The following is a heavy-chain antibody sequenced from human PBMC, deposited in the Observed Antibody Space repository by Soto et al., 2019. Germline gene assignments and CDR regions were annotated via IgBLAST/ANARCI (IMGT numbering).Heavy chain of an antibody. J-gene: IGHJ6*02. D-gene: IGHD1-1*01. CDR1: GGTFSSYA. V-gene: IGHV1-69*13. CDR3: ASPLHDLYYYGMDV. Sequence: SVKVSCKASGGTFSSYAISWVRQAPGQGLEWMGGIIPIFGTANYAQKFQGRVTITADESTSTAYMELSSLRSEDTAVYYCASPLHDLYYYGMDVWGQGTTVTVSS. CDR2: IIPIFGTA.